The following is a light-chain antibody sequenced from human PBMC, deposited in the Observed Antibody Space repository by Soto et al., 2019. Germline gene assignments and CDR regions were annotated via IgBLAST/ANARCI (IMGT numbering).Light chain of an antibody. V-gene: IGKV1-5*02. CDR1: QSISSW. CDR3: QQLSRYPLT. J-gene: IGKJ4*01. Sequence: DIPMTQSPSTLSASVGDRVTIICRASQSISSWLAWYQQKPGKAPDLLIYSASTLQSGVPSRFSGSGSETEFSLTIRALQPEDFATYYCQQLSRYPLTFGGGTKVDIK. CDR2: SAS.